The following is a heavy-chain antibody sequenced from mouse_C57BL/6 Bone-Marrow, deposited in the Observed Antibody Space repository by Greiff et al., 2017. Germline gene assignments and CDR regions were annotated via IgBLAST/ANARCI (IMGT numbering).Heavy chain of an antibody. CDR2: IDPSDSYT. CDR3: ATYGSSYWYVDV. D-gene: IGHD1-1*01. V-gene: IGHV1-69*01. J-gene: IGHJ1*03. Sequence: QVQLQQPGAELVMPGASVKLSCKASGYTFTSYWMHWVKQRPGQGLEWIGAIDPSDSYTNYNQKFKGKSTLTVDKSSSTAYMQLSSLTSEDSAVXYCATYGSSYWYVDVWGTGTTVTVSS. CDR1: GYTFTSYW.